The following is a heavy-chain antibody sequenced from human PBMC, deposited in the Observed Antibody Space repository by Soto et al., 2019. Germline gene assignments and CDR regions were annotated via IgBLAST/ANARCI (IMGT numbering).Heavy chain of an antibody. CDR1: GFTFSTYT. Sequence: GGSLRLSCVFSGFTFSTYTMNWVHQAPGKGLEWVSSINGRSNYVYYADSVKGRFTISRDNAKNSLYLQMNRLRAEDTATYYCAREDGVVGSSSAFDHWGLGTLVTVSS. CDR3: AREDGVVGSSSAFDH. D-gene: IGHD1-26*01. CDR2: INGRSNYV. J-gene: IGHJ4*02. V-gene: IGHV3-21*01.